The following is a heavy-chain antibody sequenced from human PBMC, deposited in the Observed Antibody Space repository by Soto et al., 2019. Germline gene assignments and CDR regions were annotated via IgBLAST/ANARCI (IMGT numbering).Heavy chain of an antibody. CDR3: ARGRGPIHPPGGFDI. J-gene: IGHJ3*02. CDR1: GFTFSSYG. CDR2: IWYDGSNK. V-gene: IGHV3-33*01. Sequence: GGSLRLSCAASGFTFSSYGMHWVRQAPGKGLEWVAVIWYDGSNKYYADSVKGRFTISRDNSKNTLYLQMNSLRAEDTAVYYCARGRGPIHPPGGFDIWGQGTIVPVSS. D-gene: IGHD3-10*01.